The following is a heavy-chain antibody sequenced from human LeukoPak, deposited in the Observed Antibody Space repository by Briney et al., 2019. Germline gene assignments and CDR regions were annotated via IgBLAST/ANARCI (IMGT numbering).Heavy chain of an antibody. J-gene: IGHJ6*02. CDR1: GGSISGYF. D-gene: IGHD3-10*01. V-gene: IGHV4-59*08. CDR2: IYYSGST. Sequence: SETLSLTCTVSGGSISGYFWSWIRQPPGKGLEWIGYIYYSGSTNYNPSLKSRVTISVDTSKNQFSLKLSSVTAADTAVYYCARRPRYYYGSGSYGMDVWGQGTTVTVSS. CDR3: ARRPRYYYGSGSYGMDV.